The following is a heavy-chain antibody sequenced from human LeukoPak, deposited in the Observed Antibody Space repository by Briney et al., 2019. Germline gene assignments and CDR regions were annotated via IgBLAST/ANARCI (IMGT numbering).Heavy chain of an antibody. J-gene: IGHJ4*02. V-gene: IGHV4-59*01. CDR1: GGSIRSYY. Sequence: SETLSLTCTVSGGSIRSYYWSWIRQPPGKGLEWIGYIYYSGSTNYNPSLKSRASISVDTSKNQFSLKLSSVTAADTAVYYCARTGSTVTMLYPFDHWGQGTLVTVSS. D-gene: IGHD4-17*01. CDR3: ARTGSTVTMLYPFDH. CDR2: IYYSGST.